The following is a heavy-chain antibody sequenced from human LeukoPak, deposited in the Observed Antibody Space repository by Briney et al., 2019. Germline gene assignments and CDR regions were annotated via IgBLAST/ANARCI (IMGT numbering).Heavy chain of an antibody. D-gene: IGHD3-22*01. Sequence: GGSLRLSCAASGFTFSSYAMHWVRQAPGKGLEWVAVISYDGSNKYYADSVKGRFTISRDNSKNTLYLQMNSLRAEDTAVYYCARDGPMGGYHGKYYYYMDVWDKGTTVTVSS. J-gene: IGHJ6*03. CDR2: ISYDGSNK. V-gene: IGHV3-30*04. CDR1: GFTFSSYA. CDR3: ARDGPMGGYHGKYYYYMDV.